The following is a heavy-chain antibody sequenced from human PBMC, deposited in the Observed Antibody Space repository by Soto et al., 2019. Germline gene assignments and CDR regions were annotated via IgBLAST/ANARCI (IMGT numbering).Heavy chain of an antibody. CDR1: GFTFSNYE. J-gene: IGHJ6*02. D-gene: IGHD3-3*01. V-gene: IGHV3-64*01. CDR2: ISNNGAHT. Sequence: GGSLRLSCAASGFTFSNYEMHWVRQAPGKGLEDVSGISNNGAHTDYAKSVKGRFTISRDNSKNTLYLQMGSLRAEDTAVYYCAKALMYYDFGSGRNYSYYGMDVWGQGTTVTVSS. CDR3: AKALMYYDFGSGRNYSYYGMDV.